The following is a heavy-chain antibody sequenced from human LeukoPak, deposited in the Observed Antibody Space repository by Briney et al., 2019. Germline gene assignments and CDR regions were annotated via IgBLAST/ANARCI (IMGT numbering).Heavy chain of an antibody. CDR2: INHSGST. CDR1: GGSFSGYY. V-gene: IGHV4-34*01. CDR3: ARHPGRSYSYGNLFDP. Sequence: SETLSLTCAGYGGSFSGYYWSWIRQPPGKGLEWIGEINHSGSTNYNPSLKSRVTISVDTSKNQFSLKLSSVTAADTAVYYCARHPGRSYSYGNLFDPWGQGTLVTVSS. D-gene: IGHD5-18*01. J-gene: IGHJ5*02.